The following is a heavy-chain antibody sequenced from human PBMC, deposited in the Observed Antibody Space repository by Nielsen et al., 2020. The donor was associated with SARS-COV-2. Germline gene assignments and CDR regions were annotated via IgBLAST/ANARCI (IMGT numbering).Heavy chain of an antibody. CDR3: AKDGTDTRMVGHFYYYMDV. V-gene: IGHV3-15*01. J-gene: IGHJ6*03. Sequence: GESLKISCAASGFTFSNAWMSWVRQAPGKGLEWVGRIKSKTDGGTTDYAAPVKGRFTISRDDSKNTLYLQMNGLRREDTALYYCAKDGTDTRMVGHFYYYMDVWGRGTTVTVSS. D-gene: IGHD5-18*01. CDR2: IKSKTDGGTT. CDR1: GFTFSNAW.